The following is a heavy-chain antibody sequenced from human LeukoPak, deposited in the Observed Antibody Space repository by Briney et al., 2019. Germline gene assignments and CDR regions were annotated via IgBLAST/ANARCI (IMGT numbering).Heavy chain of an antibody. CDR1: GGSISSSSYY. CDR2: IYYSGST. D-gene: IGHD3-10*01. J-gene: IGHJ3*02. Sequence: SETLSLTCTVSGGSISSSSYYWGWIRQPPGKGLEWIGSIYYSGSTYYNPSLKSRVTISVDTSKNQFSLKLSSVTAADTAVYYCARVSTMVMIVNAFDIWGQGTMVTVSS. CDR3: ARVSTMVMIVNAFDI. V-gene: IGHV4-39*07.